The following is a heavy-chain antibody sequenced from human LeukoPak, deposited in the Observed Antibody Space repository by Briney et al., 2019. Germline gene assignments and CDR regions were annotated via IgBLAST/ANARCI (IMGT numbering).Heavy chain of an antibody. Sequence: GGSLRLSCAASGFTFDDYAMHWVRQAPGKGLEWVSGISWNSGSIGYADPVKGRFTISRDNAKNSLYLQMNSLRAEDTALYYCAKDISTYYYYYMDVWGKGTTVTVSS. CDR3: AKDISTYYYYYMDV. CDR2: ISWNSGSI. J-gene: IGHJ6*03. V-gene: IGHV3-9*01. CDR1: GFTFDDYA.